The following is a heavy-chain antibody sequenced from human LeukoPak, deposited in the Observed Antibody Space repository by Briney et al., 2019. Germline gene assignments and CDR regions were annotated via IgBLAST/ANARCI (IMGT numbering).Heavy chain of an antibody. CDR3: AKDLTKGGFDAFDI. V-gene: IGHV3-9*01. CDR1: GFTFDDYA. J-gene: IGHJ3*02. Sequence: GGSLRLSCAASGFTFDDYAMHWVRQAPGKGLEWVSGISWNSGSIGYADSVKGRFTISRDNAKNSLYLQMNSLRAEDTALYYCAKDLTKGGFDAFDIWGQGTMVTVSS. CDR2: ISWNSGSI. D-gene: IGHD2-15*01.